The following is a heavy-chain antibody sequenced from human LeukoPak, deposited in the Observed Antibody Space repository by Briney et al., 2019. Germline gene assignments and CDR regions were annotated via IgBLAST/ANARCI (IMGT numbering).Heavy chain of an antibody. CDR2: ISRGGGTI. D-gene: IGHD2-15*01. CDR3: AKDPEGWSHDAFDI. J-gene: IGHJ3*02. Sequence: GGSLRLSCEASGFSFSNNEMNWVRQAPGRGLEWVSYISRGGGTIYYADSVKGRFTISRDNSKNTLYLQMNSLRAEDTAVYYCAKDPEGWSHDAFDIWGQGTMVTVS. V-gene: IGHV3-48*03. CDR1: GFSFSNNE.